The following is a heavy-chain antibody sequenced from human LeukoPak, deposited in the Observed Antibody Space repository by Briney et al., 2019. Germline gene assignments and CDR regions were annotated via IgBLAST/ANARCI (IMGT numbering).Heavy chain of an antibody. CDR3: TRDLIGWIQLWFTRSLDV. V-gene: IGHV3-49*04. CDR1: GFTFSSYS. J-gene: IGHJ6*04. Sequence: GGSLRLSCAASGFTFSSYSMNWVRQAPGKGLEWVGFIRSKAYGGTTEYAASVKGRFTISRDDSKSIAYLQMNSLKTEDTAVYYCTRDLIGWIQLWFTRSLDVWGKGTTVTVSS. CDR2: IRSKAYGGTT. D-gene: IGHD5-18*01.